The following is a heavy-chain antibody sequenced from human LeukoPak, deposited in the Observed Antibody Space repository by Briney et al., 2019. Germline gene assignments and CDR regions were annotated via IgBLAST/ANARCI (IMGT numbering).Heavy chain of an antibody. Sequence: GGSLRLSCAASGFTFTSYAMSWVRQAPGKGLEWVSAISGSGGSTYYADSVKGRFTISRDNSKNTLYLQMNSLRAEDTAVYYCAKTPYYDSSGYYFGYWGQGTLVTVSS. J-gene: IGHJ4*02. CDR3: AKTPYYDSSGYYFGY. CDR1: GFTFTSYA. D-gene: IGHD3-22*01. CDR2: ISGSGGST. V-gene: IGHV3-23*01.